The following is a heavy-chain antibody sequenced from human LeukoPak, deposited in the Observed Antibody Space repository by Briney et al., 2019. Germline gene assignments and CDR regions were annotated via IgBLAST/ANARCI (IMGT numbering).Heavy chain of an antibody. CDR2: IYHSGGT. D-gene: IGHD3-16*01. CDR1: GGSINSGGYS. V-gene: IGHV4-30-2*01. J-gene: IGHJ3*02. CDR3: ARVLWSDVYHGNAFDI. Sequence: SETLSLTCAVSGGSINSGGYSWSWIRQPPGKGLEWMGYIYHSGGTYYNPSLKSRVTISLDTSKNQFSLNLTSVTAADTAVYYCARVLWSDVYHGNAFDIWGQGTMVTVSS.